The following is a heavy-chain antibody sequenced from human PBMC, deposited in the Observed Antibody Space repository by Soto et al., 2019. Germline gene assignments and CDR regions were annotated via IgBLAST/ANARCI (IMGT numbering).Heavy chain of an antibody. V-gene: IGHV3-23*01. D-gene: IGHD3-10*02. CDR1: GCTFSRYP. CDR2: ISGSGGST. Sequence: GRSRRLPCAASGCTFSRYPMSLVRQAPGKGLEWVSAISGSGGSTYYADSVKGRFTISRDNSKNTLYLQMNSLRAEDTAVYYCSYVSCAIAERGNFDYRGQGTPVTVSS. J-gene: IGHJ4*02. CDR3: SYVSCAIAERGNFDY.